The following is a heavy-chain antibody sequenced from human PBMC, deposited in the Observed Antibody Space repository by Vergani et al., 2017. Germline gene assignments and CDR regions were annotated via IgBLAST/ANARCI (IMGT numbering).Heavy chain of an antibody. CDR3: ARAPGVVATDY. D-gene: IGHD3-3*01. V-gene: IGHV3-21*01. CDR1: GFTFGDYA. J-gene: IGHJ4*02. CDR2: ISSSSSYI. Sequence: EVQLVESGGGLVQPGGSLRLSCTASGFTFGDYAMSWVRQAPGKGLEWVSSISSSSSYIYYADSVKGRFTISRDNAKNSLYLQMNSLRAEDTAVYYCARAPGVVATDYWGQGTLVTVSS.